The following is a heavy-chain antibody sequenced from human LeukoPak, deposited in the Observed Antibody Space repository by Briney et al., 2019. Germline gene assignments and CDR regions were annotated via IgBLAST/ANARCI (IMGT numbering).Heavy chain of an antibody. CDR1: GYSFTSYW. D-gene: IGHD3-22*01. J-gene: IGHJ3*02. Sequence: PGASLKISCKGSGYSFTSYWIGWVRKMPGKGLEWKRLIYPGDSDTRYNPSFQSQVTLSADKSLTITYLPSSSLKASDMPINYCARHRVPYYYDRSGWDAFDIWGQGTMVTVSS. V-gene: IGHV5-51*01. CDR2: IYPGDSDT. CDR3: ARHRVPYYYDRSGWDAFDI.